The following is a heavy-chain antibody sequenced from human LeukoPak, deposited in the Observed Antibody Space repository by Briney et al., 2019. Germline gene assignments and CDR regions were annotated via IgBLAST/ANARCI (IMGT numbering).Heavy chain of an antibody. CDR3: ARTRPTVEGWGFDY. CDR1: GYTFTSYG. Sequence: ASVKVSCKASGYTFTSYGISWVRQAPGQGLEWMGWISAYNGNTNYAQKPQGRVTMTTDTSTSTAYMELRSLRSDDTAVYYCARTRPTVEGWGFDYWGQGTLVTVSS. D-gene: IGHD4-23*01. J-gene: IGHJ4*02. V-gene: IGHV1-18*01. CDR2: ISAYNGNT.